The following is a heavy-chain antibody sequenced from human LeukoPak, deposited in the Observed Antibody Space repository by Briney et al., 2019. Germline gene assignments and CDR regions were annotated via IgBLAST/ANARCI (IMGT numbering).Heavy chain of an antibody. Sequence: GGSLRLSCAASGFTFSSYGMHWVRQAPGKGLEWVAVISYDGSNKYYADSVKGRFTISRDNSKNTLYLQMNSLRAEDTAVYYCARDVAGEYFQHWGQGTLVTVSS. D-gene: IGHD6-19*01. V-gene: IGHV3-30*03. CDR3: ARDVAGEYFQH. J-gene: IGHJ1*01. CDR2: ISYDGSNK. CDR1: GFTFSSYG.